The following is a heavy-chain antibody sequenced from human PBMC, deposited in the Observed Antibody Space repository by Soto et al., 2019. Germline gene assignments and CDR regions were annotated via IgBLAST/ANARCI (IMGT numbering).Heavy chain of an antibody. CDR1: GYSFHNSG. J-gene: IGHJ5*01. CDR2: ISVFNGYA. CDR3: SKNGTTWFAS. V-gene: IGHV1-18*01. D-gene: IGHD1-1*01. Sequence: ASVKVSCKTFGYSFHNSGISWVRQAPGQGLEWMGWISVFNGYAHYAQKFQGRVIMTADTFTNTAYMELRGLRSYDTAMYYCSKNGTTWFASWGQGSPVTVSS.